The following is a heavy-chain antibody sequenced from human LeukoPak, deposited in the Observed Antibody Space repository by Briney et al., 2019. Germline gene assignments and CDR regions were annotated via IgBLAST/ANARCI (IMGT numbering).Heavy chain of an antibody. V-gene: IGHV3-23*01. CDR3: ATDRVAPVVGACH. CDR2: ISVSGGST. D-gene: IGHD2-21*01. CDR1: VFTFSSYA. Sequence: PGRSLRLSCAVSVFTFSSYAMSCVREAPGKGLEGVSAISVSGGSTYYTDSVKGRFTISRHNSKNTLYRQMNSLRSEDTRVYYCATDRVAPVVGACHWGQGTLVTVYS. J-gene: IGHJ4*02.